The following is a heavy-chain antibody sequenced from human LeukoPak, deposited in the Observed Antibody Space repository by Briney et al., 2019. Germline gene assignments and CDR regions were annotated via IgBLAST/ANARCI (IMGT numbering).Heavy chain of an antibody. CDR2: IWADGAP. J-gene: IGHJ4*02. CDR1: GGSISSYY. D-gene: IGHD3-22*01. CDR3: ARGRDSRGYQFMGFDS. V-gene: IGHV4-4*07. Sequence: KPSETLSLTCTVSGGSISSYYWNWIRQPAGKGLEWIGRIWADGAPTYRPSLKSRVTISVDTSKNQFSLRLSSVTAADTAVYYCARGRDSRGYQFMGFDSWGQGTLVTVSS.